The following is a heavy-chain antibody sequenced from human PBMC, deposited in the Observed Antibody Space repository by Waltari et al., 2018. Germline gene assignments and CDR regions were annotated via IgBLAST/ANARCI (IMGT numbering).Heavy chain of an antibody. J-gene: IGHJ4*02. CDR3: AKEGSGGGEYFDY. V-gene: IGHV3-23*01. CDR2: ISGSGGST. CDR1: GGSISSGGYY. D-gene: IGHD2-15*01. Sequence: VQLQESGPGLVKPSQTLSLTCTVSGGSISSGGYYWSWIRQHPGKGLEWVSAISGSGGSTYYADSVKGRFTISRDNSKNTLYLQMNSLRAEDTAVYYCAKEGSGGGEYFDYWGQGTLVTVSS.